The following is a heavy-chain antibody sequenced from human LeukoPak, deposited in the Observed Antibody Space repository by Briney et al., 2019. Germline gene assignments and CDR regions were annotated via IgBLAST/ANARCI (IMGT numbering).Heavy chain of an antibody. CDR2: MNPNSGNT. V-gene: IGHV1-8*01. D-gene: IGHD6-19*01. CDR3: ARDLAVAGLDWHFDL. CDR1: GYTFTSYD. J-gene: IGHJ2*01. Sequence: ASVKVSCKASGYTFTSYDINWVRQATGQGLEWMGWMNPNSGNTGYAQKFQGRVTMTRNTSISTAYMELSSLRSEDTAVYYCARDLAVAGLDWHFDLWGRGTLVTVSS.